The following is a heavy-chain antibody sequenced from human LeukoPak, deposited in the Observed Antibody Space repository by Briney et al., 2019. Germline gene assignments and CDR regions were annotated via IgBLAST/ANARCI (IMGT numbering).Heavy chain of an antibody. CDR2: IYYSGST. CDR3: AREARVTYDILTGYFDY. J-gene: IGHJ4*02. Sequence: SETLSLTCTVSGGSISSYYWSWIRQPPGKGLEWIGYIYYSGSTNYNPSLKSRVTLSVDTSKNQFSLKLSSVTAADTAVYYCAREARVTYDILTGYFDYWGQGTLVTVSS. D-gene: IGHD3-9*01. CDR1: GGSISSYY. V-gene: IGHV4-59*01.